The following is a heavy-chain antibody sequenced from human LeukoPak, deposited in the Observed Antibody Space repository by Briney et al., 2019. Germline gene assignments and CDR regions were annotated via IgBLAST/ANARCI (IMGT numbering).Heavy chain of an antibody. CDR2: IYYSGST. V-gene: IGHV4-59*01. CDR3: ARAPGGYYYNY. D-gene: IGHD3-22*01. J-gene: IGHJ4*02. CDR1: GCSISSYY. Sequence: PSETLSVTCTVSGCSISSYYWSWIRQPPGQGLEWIGYIYYSGSTNYNPSLKSRVTISVDTSKNQFSLKLSSVTAADTAVYYCARAPGGYYYNYWGQGTLVTVSS.